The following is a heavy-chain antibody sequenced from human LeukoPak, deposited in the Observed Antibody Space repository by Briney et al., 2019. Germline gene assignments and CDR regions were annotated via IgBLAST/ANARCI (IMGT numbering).Heavy chain of an antibody. V-gene: IGHV1-24*01. CDR1: GYTLTELS. D-gene: IGHD6-19*01. CDR3: ATGKTAVAGLDY. CDR2: FDPEDGET. J-gene: IGHJ4*02. Sequence: GASVKVSCKVSGYTLTELSMHWVRQAPGKGLEWMGGFDPEDGETIYAQKFQGRVTMTEDTSTDTAYMGLSSLRSEDTAVYYCATGKTAVAGLDYWGQGTLVTVSS.